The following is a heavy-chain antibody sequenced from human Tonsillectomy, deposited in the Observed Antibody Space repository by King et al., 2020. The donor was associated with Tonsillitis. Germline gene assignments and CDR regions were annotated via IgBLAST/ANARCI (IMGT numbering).Heavy chain of an antibody. CDR2: IDGDGDNT. CDR3: AKDWGSGWSVFDF. CDR1: GFTFDYYA. J-gene: IGHJ4*02. V-gene: IGHV3-43*02. D-gene: IGHD6-19*01. Sequence: VQLVESGGGVMQPGGSLRLSCAASGFTFDYYAMHWVRQAPGKGLEWVSLIDGDGDNTDYADSVRGRFTISRDNSKNSLYLQMNSLRIEDTALYYCAKDWGSGWSVFDFWGQGTLVTVSS.